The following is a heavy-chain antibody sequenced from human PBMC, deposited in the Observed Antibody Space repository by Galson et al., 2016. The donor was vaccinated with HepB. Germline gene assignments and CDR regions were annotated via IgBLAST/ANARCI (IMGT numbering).Heavy chain of an antibody. V-gene: IGHV4-59*08. J-gene: IGHJ3*02. CDR2: IYYLGNT. D-gene: IGHD1-26*01. Sequence: SETLSLTCTVFGGSIRSYYWSWIRQPPRGGPEWIGYIYYLGNTNYNPSLESRVTISVDTSKNQFSLRLTSVTAADTAIYYCATAAPRGGADVRDAFDIWGQGTMVTVSS. CDR3: ATAAPRGGADVRDAFDI. CDR1: GGSIRSYY.